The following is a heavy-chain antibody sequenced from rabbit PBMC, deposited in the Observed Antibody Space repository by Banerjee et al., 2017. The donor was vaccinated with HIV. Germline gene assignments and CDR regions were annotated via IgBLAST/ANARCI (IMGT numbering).Heavy chain of an antibody. CDR3: ARDLAGVIGWNFGL. J-gene: IGHJ3*01. Sequence: QEQLQESGGGLFQPGGSLTLTCKASGFDFSSNAMCWVRQAPGEGLEWIGCIDTGSGSTVYATWVNGRFTISKTSSTTVTLQMTTVTAADTATYFCARDLAGVIGWNFGLWGQGTLVT. V-gene: IGHV1S47*01. CDR2: IDTGSGST. CDR1: GFDFSSNA. D-gene: IGHD4-1*01.